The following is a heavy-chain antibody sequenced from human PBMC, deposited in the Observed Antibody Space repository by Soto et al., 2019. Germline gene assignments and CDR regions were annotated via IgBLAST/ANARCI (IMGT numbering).Heavy chain of an antibody. Sequence: QGQLVQSGAEVKKPGASVKVSCKASGYTFTSYGISWVRQAPGQGLEWMGWISAYNGNTNYAQKPPGRVTMTTHTDTSTAYLELRSLRSYDTAVYYCARDQLVNHYYGVYYWGQGTLVTVSS. D-gene: IGHD3-22*01. J-gene: IGHJ4*02. CDR1: GYTFTSYG. CDR2: ISAYNGNT. CDR3: ARDQLVNHYYGVYY. V-gene: IGHV1-18*01.